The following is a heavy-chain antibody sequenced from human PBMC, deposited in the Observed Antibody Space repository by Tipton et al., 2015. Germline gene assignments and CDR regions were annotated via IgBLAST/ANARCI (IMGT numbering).Heavy chain of an antibody. CDR3: ARQRDDYFDL. CDR1: GYTFTNYW. Sequence: QLVQSGAEAKKPGESLRISCKASGYTFTNYWIGWVRQMPGKGLEWMGIIYPGDADARVSPSLQGQVTISADKSISTAYLQWSSLRASDSAMFYCARQRDDYFDLWGQGTLVTVSS. J-gene: IGHJ4*02. CDR2: IYPGDADA. D-gene: IGHD2-21*02. V-gene: IGHV5-51*01.